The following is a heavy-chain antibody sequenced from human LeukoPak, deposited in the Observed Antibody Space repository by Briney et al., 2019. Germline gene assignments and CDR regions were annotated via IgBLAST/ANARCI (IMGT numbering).Heavy chain of an antibody. CDR3: ARDVAVGATRPHGLDV. J-gene: IGHJ3*01. CDR1: GYTLTSYG. V-gene: IGHV1-18*01. CDR2: ISAYNGNR. D-gene: IGHD1-26*01. Sequence: ASMKVSCKASGYTLTSYGISWVRQAPGQGPEWMGWISAYNGNRNYAQKLQDRVTMTTDTSTSTAYMELRSLRSDDTAVYYCARDVAVGATRPHGLDVWGRGTMVTVSS.